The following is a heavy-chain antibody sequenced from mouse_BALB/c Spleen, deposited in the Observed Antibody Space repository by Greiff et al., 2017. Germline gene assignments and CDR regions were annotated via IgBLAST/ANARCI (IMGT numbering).Heavy chain of an antibody. CDR3: ARGPSVDWYFDV. J-gene: IGHJ1*01. D-gene: IGHD3-1*01. CDR2: IWAGGST. CDR1: GFSLTSYG. V-gene: IGHV2-9*02. Sequence: VAPSQSLSITCTVSGFSLTSYGVHWVRQPPGKGLEWLGVIWAGGSTNYNSALMSRLSISKDNSKSQVFLIMNSLQTDDTAMYYCARGPSVDWYFDVWGAGTTVTVSS.